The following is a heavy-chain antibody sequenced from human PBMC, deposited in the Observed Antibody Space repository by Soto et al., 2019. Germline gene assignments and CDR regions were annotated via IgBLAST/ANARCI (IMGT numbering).Heavy chain of an antibody. V-gene: IGHV3-30*18. D-gene: IGHD5-12*01. J-gene: IGHJ6*02. Sequence: LRLSCAASGVTCSSYGMQWVRQAPGKGLEWVAVISYDGSNKYYADSVKGRFTISRDNSKNTLYLQMNSLRAEDTAVYYSAKCFPGWICSLSYYYHYLMAVPGQGSTV. CDR3: AKCFPGWICSLSYYYHYLMAV. CDR1: GVTCSSYG. CDR2: ISYDGSNK.